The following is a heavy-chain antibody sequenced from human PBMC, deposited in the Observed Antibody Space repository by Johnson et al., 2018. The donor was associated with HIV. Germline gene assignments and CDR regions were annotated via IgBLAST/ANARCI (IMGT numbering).Heavy chain of an antibody. CDR1: GFTFSDYY. CDR3: ATIAAHGAAFDI. V-gene: IGHV3-11*04. Sequence: QVQLVESGGGLVQPGGSLRLSCAASGFTFSDYYMSWIRQAPGKGLEWVSYISSSGSTIYYADSVKCRFTISRDNAKKSLFLHMTSLRAEDTAAYYCATIAAHGAAFDIWGQGTVVTVSS. J-gene: IGHJ3*02. D-gene: IGHD6-25*01. CDR2: ISSSGSTI.